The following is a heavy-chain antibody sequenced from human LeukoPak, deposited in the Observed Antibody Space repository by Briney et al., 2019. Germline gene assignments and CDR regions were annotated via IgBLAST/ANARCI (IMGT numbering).Heavy chain of an antibody. CDR3: ARDSYDILTGYNWFDP. CDR2: ISSSGSTI. CDR1: GFTFSSYE. J-gene: IGHJ5*02. D-gene: IGHD3-9*01. V-gene: IGHV3-48*03. Sequence: GGSLRLSCAASGFTFSSYEMNWVRQAPGKGLEWVSYISSSGSTIYYADSVKGRFTISRGNAKNSLYLQMNSLRAEDTAVYYCARDSYDILTGYNWFDPWGQGTLVTVSS.